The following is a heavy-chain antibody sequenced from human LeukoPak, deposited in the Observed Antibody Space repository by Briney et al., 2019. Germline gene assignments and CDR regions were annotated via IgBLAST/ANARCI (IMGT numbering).Heavy chain of an antibody. CDR3: ARAVRGHDAFDI. CDR1: GFTFSSYS. CDR2: ISSSSSYI. D-gene: IGHD4-17*01. V-gene: IGHV3-21*01. J-gene: IGHJ3*02. Sequence: GGSLRLSCAASGFTFSSYSMNWVRQAPGKGLEWVSSISSSSSYIYYADLVKGRFTISRDNAKNSLYLQMNSLRAEDTAVYYCARAVRGHDAFDIWGQGTMVTVSS.